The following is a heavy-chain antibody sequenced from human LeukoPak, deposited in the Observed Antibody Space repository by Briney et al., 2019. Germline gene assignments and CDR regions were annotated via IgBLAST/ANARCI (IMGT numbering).Heavy chain of an antibody. D-gene: IGHD2-2*02. CDR1: GGSISSGSYN. J-gene: IGHJ5*02. V-gene: IGHV4-61*02. CDR2: IYTSGST. Sequence: SETLSLTCTVSGGSISSGSYNWSWIRQPAGKGLEWIGRIYTSGSTNYNPSLKSRVTISVDMSKNQFSLKLSSVTAADTAVYYCARGDIVVVPAAILVGWFDPWGQGTLVTVSS. CDR3: ARGDIVVVPAAILVGWFDP.